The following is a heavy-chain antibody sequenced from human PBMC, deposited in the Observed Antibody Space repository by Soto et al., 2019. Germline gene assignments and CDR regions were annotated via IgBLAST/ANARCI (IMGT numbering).Heavy chain of an antibody. CDR2: IKQDGSEK. CDR3: ASGVHSSSFYYYYYMDV. J-gene: IGHJ6*03. V-gene: IGHV3-7*01. D-gene: IGHD6-6*01. CDR1: GFTFSSYA. Sequence: GGSLRLSCAASGFTFSSYAMNWVRQAPGKGLEWVANIKQDGSEKYYVDSVKGRFTISRDNAKNSLYLQMNSLRAEDTAVYYCASGVHSSSFYYYYYMDVWGKGTTVTVSS.